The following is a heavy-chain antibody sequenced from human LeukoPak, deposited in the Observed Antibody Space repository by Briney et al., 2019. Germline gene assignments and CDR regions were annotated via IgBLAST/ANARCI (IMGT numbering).Heavy chain of an antibody. CDR2: FDPEDGET. J-gene: IGHJ4*02. CDR3: AKAFRADDLNYYDSSGFDY. CDR1: GCTLTELS. D-gene: IGHD3-22*01. V-gene: IGHV1-24*01. Sequence: ASVKVSCKVSGCTLTELSMHWVRQAPGKGLEWKGGFDPEDGETIYAQKFQGRVTMTEDTSTDTAYMELSSLRSEDTAVYYCAKAFRADDLNYYDSSGFDYWGPGTLVTVSS.